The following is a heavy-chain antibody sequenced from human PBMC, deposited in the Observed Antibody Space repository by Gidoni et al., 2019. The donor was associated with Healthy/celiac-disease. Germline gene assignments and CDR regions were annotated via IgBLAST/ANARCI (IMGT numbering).Heavy chain of an antibody. V-gene: IGHV1-3*01. CDR1: GYTFTSYA. CDR2: INAGNGNT. J-gene: IGHJ5*02. Sequence: QVQLVQSGSELKKPGASVQVSCKSSGYTFTSYAMHWVRQAPGQRLEWMGWINAGNGNTKYSQKFQGRVNITSDTSASTDYMELSSLRSEDTAVYYCARGYSGYDPWGKGTMVTVSS. CDR3: ARGYSGYDP. D-gene: IGHD5-12*01.